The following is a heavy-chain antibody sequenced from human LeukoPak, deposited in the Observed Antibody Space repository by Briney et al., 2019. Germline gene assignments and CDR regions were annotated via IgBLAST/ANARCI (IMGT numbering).Heavy chain of an antibody. CDR3: AREDSGYDRSLNY. CDR2: INPNSGGT. Sequence: ASVNVSFKASGYTFTGYYMHWVRQAPGQGLEWMGRINPNSGGTNYAQKFQGRVTMTRDTSISTAYMELSRLRSDDTAVYYCAREDSGYDRSLNYWGQGTLVTVSS. V-gene: IGHV1-2*06. D-gene: IGHD5-12*01. J-gene: IGHJ4*02. CDR1: GYTFTGYY.